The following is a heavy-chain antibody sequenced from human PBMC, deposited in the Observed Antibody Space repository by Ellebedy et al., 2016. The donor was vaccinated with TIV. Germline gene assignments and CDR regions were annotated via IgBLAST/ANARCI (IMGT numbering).Heavy chain of an antibody. CDR2: ISGSGGNT. CDR1: GFTFGFSFSRHA. J-gene: IGHJ3*01. V-gene: IGHV3-23*01. D-gene: IGHD3-16*01. Sequence: PGGSLRLSCAASGFTFGFSFSRHAMSWVRQAPGKGLEWVSAISGSGGNTYYADSVKGRFTISRENSKNTLYLQLNSLRAEDAALYYCARTSTMTTFGASDFWGQGTMVTVSS. CDR3: ARTSTMTTFGASDF.